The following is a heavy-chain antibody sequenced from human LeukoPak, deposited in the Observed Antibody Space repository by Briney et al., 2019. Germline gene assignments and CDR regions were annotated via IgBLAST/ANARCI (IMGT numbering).Heavy chain of an antibody. CDR3: ARGSYYYGSGSYSSMDV. J-gene: IGHJ6*02. CDR1: GYTLTSYD. CDR2: MNPNSGNT. D-gene: IGHD3-10*01. V-gene: IGHV1-8*01. Sequence: ASVKVSCKASGYTLTSYDINWVRQATGQGLEWMGWMNPNSGNTGYAQKFQGRVTMTRNTSISTAYMELSSLRSEDTAVYYCARGSYYYGSGSYSSMDVWGQGTTVTVSS.